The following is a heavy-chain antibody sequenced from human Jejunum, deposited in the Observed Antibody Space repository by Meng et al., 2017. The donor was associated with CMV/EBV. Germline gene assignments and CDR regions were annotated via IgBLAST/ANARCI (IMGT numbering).Heavy chain of an antibody. J-gene: IGHJ4*02. D-gene: IGHD1-14*01. CDR3: ASVWYNAHDPFDY. CDR1: GYTFTAYY. Sequence: SGYTFTAYYLHWVRQGPGQGLEWMGWLNPQSGDTYYAQNFQGRVTMTRDTSISTAYMELSSLKSDDTAVYYCASVWYNAHDPFDYWGQGTVVTVSS. V-gene: IGHV1-2*02. CDR2: LNPQSGDT.